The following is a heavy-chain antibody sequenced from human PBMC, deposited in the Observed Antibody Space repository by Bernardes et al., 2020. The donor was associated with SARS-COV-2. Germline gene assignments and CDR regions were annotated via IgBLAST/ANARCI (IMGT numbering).Heavy chain of an antibody. V-gene: IGHV3-74*01. D-gene: IGHD3-16*01. CDR1: GFTFNTYW. CDR2: ITPSGRSA. J-gene: IGHJ6*02. Sequence: GGSLRLSCAASGFTFNTYWMHWGRQTPGKGLVWVSRITPSGRSADYADSVKGRFTISRDNAKNTVYLQMDSLRGEDTAVYYCSTGGDGKSAPGMDVWGQGTTVTVSS. CDR3: STGGDGKSAPGMDV.